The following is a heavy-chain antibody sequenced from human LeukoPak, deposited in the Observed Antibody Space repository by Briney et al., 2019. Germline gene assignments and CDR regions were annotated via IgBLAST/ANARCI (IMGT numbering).Heavy chain of an antibody. D-gene: IGHD3-10*01. CDR3: ARVTMVRGVNYDY. CDR1: GFTFSSYW. Sequence: GGSLRLSCAASGFTFSSYWMSWVCQAPGKGLEWVANIKQDGSEKYYVDSVKGRFTISRDNAKNSLYLQMNSLRAEDTAVYYCARVTMVRGVNYDYWGQGTLVTVSS. CDR2: IKQDGSEK. V-gene: IGHV3-7*01. J-gene: IGHJ4*02.